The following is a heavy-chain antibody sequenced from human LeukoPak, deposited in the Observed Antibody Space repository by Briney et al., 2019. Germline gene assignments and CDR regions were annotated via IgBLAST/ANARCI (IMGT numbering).Heavy chain of an antibody. CDR3: ARDLIVATIGVDN. CDR2: INPNTGGT. D-gene: IGHD5-12*01. CDR1: GYTFIGYY. V-gene: IGHV1-2*02. J-gene: IGHJ4*02. Sequence: ASVTVSCKAAGYTFIGYYMHWVRQAPGQGLEWMGWINPNTGGTNYAQKFQGRVTMTRDTSISTAYMELSRLRSDDTAVYYCARDLIVATIGVDNWGQGTLVTVSS.